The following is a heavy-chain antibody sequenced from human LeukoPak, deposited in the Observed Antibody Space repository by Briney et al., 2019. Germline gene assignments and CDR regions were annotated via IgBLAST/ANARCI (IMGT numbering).Heavy chain of an antibody. Sequence: TSQTLSLTCTVSGGSISSGDYYWSWIRQPPGKGLEWIGYIYYSGSTYCNPSLKSRVTISVDTSTNQFSLKLSSVTAADTAVYYCARVSGPYGDYYVDYWGQGTLVTVSS. CDR3: ARVSGPYGDYYVDY. CDR2: IYYSGST. J-gene: IGHJ4*02. V-gene: IGHV4-30-4*01. D-gene: IGHD4-17*01. CDR1: GGSISSGDYY.